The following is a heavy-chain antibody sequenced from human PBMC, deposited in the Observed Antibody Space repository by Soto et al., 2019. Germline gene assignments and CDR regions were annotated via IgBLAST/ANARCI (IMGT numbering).Heavy chain of an antibody. CDR3: ARGSQGSGSYYTAFDM. CDR1: GGSFSSGDYY. CDR2: IYDSGLT. D-gene: IGHD3-22*01. V-gene: IGHV4-30-4*02. Sequence: SEILSLTCTVSGGSFSSGDYYWSWIRRPPGKGLEWIGYIYDSGLTDYSPSLKSRVTISLDTSKNQFSLRLTSVTAADTAVYYCARGSQGSGSYYTAFDMWGQGTMVTVSS. J-gene: IGHJ3*02.